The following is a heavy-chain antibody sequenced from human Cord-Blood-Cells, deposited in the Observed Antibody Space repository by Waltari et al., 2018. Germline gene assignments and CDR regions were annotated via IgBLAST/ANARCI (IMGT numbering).Heavy chain of an antibody. CDR2: IYHSGST. CDR1: GYSISSGYY. J-gene: IGHJ6*02. Sequence: QVQLQESGPGLVKPSETLSLTCTVSGYSISSGYYWGLTRQPPGKGLEWIGGIYHSGSTYYNPSLKSRVTISVDTSKNQFSLKLSSVTAADTAVYYCARDRNSYYYYYYGMDVWGQGTTVTVSS. D-gene: IGHD1-7*01. V-gene: IGHV4-38-2*02. CDR3: ARDRNSYYYYYYGMDV.